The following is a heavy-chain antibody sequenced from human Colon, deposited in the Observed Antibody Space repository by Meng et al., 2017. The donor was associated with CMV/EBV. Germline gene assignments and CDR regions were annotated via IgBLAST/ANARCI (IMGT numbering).Heavy chain of an antibody. CDR1: GFTLSNYW. D-gene: IGHD2-2*01. V-gene: IGHV3-74*01. CDR3: ARDCSSTSCYRTGFDP. Sequence: GESLKISCAASGFTLSNYWMHWVRQAPGKGLVWVSRINSDGSSTNYADSVKGRFTISRDNAKNTLYLQMNSLRAEDTAVYYCARDCSSTSCYRTGFDPWGQGTLVTVSS. J-gene: IGHJ5*02. CDR2: INSDGSST.